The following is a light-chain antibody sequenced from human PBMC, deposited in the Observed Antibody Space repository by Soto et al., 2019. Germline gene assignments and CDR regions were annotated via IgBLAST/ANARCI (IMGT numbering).Light chain of an antibody. CDR2: TTS. CDR1: ESVGSN. CDR3: QQYNSWPRT. Sequence: VMTQAPATLSVSPGDSATLSCRASESVGSNLAWYQQKPGQAPSLLIYTTSTRASGVPARFSGSGSGTEFTLTINSLQTEDFGLYYCQQYNSWPRTFGQGTKVDI. V-gene: IGKV3-15*01. J-gene: IGKJ1*01.